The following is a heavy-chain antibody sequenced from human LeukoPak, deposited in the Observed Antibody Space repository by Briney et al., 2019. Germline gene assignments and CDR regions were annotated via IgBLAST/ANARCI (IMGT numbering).Heavy chain of an antibody. CDR2: IYYSGST. J-gene: IGHJ4*02. CDR3: ARHGDSYGRPYYFDY. CDR1: GGSISSYY. D-gene: IGHD5-18*01. V-gene: IGHV4-59*08. Sequence: SETLSLTCTVSGGSISSYYWSWIRQPPGKGVEWVGYIYYSGSTNYNPSLNSRVTISVDTSKNHFSLKLSSVTAADTAVYYCARHGDSYGRPYYFDYSGQGTLVTVSS.